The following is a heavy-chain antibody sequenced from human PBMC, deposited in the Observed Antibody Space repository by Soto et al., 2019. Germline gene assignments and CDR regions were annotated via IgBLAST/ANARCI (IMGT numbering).Heavy chain of an antibody. CDR2: ISAYNGNT. D-gene: IGHD3-16*01. V-gene: IGHV1-18*01. CDR3: ASGGTPIDY. J-gene: IGHJ4*02. Sequence: QVQLVQSGAEVKKPGASVKVSCKTSGYTFTNFGLSWVRQAPGQGLEWMGWISAYNGNTNYAQNFPGRVTMTTDTSTSTAYRELRSLRSDDTAVYYGASGGTPIDYWGQGTRVTVSS. CDR1: GYTFTNFG.